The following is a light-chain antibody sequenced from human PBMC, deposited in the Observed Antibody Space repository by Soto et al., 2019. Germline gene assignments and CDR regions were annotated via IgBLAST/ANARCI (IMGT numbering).Light chain of an antibody. Sequence: QPVLTQPPSASGTPGQRVTISCSGSSSNIGSNYVYWYQQFPGSAPKLLIYRNDQRPSGGPDRFSGSKSGTSASLAISGPRSEDEADYYCAAWDDSLSAVVFGGGTKLTVL. CDR3: AAWDDSLSAVV. CDR1: SSNIGSNY. J-gene: IGLJ2*01. V-gene: IGLV1-47*01. CDR2: RND.